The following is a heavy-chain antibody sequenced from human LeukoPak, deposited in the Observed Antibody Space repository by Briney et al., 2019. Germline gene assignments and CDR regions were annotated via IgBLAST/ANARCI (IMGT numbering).Heavy chain of an antibody. CDR2: VNHSGST. CDR1: GGSFSGHY. V-gene: IGHV4-34*01. D-gene: IGHD6-19*01. Sequence: SGTLSLTCAVNGGSFSGHYWTWIRQSPGKGLEWIGEVNHSGSTNYNPSLKSRVTISVDTSKNQFSLKLSSVTAADTAVYYCARQTQWLAPFDYWGQGTLVTVSS. J-gene: IGHJ4*02. CDR3: ARQTQWLAPFDY.